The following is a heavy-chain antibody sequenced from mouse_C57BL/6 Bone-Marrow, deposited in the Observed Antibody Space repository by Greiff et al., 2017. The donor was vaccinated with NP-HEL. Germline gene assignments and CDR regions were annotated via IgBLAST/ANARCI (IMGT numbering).Heavy chain of an antibody. CDR1: GYAFTNYL. D-gene: IGHD1-1*01. Sequence: VQLQQSGAELVRPGTSVKVSCTASGYAFTNYLIEWVKQRPGQGLEWIGVINPGSGGTNYNEKVKGMATLTADTSSRTAYMQLSNLTSEDSAVYFCARSGTTVVAPCWYFDVCGTGTTITVTS. J-gene: IGHJ1*03. CDR3: ARSGTTVVAPCWYFDV. V-gene: IGHV1-54*01. CDR2: INPGSGGT.